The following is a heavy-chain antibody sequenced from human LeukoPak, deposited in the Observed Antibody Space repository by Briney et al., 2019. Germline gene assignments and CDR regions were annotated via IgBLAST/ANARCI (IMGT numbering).Heavy chain of an antibody. D-gene: IGHD2-2*01. CDR3: TRDQRKYCSRTTCFVFDI. V-gene: IGHV3-23*01. CDR2: ISGGGDAT. CDR1: GLTFSSYA. J-gene: IGHJ3*02. Sequence: HSGGSLRLSCAASGLTFSSYAMSWVRQAPGKGLEWVSTISGGGDATYYAHSVKGRFAVSRDNSKKTLYLQLNSLRAEDTAVYYCTRDQRKYCSRTTCFVFDIWGQGTVVSVSS.